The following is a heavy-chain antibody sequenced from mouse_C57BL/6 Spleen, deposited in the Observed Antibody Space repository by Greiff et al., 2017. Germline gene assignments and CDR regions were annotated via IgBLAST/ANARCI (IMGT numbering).Heavy chain of an antibody. D-gene: IGHD2-3*01. CDR1: GFTFSDYY. CDR2: INYDGSST. Sequence: EVKLLHPYLCLVQPGSSMKLSCTASGFTFSDYYMAWVRQVPEKGLEWVANINYDGSSTYYLDSLKSRFIISRDNAKNILYLQMSSLKSEDTATYYCARGLYDGYYVWYFDVWGTGTTVTVSS. J-gene: IGHJ1*03. V-gene: IGHV5-16*01. CDR3: ARGLYDGYYVWYFDV.